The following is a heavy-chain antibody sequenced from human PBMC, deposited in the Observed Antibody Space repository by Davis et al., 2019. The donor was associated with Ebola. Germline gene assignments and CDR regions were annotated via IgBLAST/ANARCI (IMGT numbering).Heavy chain of an antibody. CDR1: GGSISSYY. Sequence: SETLSLTCTVSGGSISSYYWSWIRQPPGKGLEWIGYIYYSGSTNYNPSLKSRVTISVDTSKNQFSLKLSSVTAADTAVYYCARLISTYSSTWWDYWGQGTLVTVSS. D-gene: IGHD6-13*01. V-gene: IGHV4-59*12. CDR2: IYYSGST. J-gene: IGHJ4*02. CDR3: ARLISTYSSTWWDY.